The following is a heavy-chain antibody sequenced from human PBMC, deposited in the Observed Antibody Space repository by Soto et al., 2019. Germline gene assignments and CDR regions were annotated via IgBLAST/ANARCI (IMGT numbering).Heavy chain of an antibody. V-gene: IGHV3-66*01. Sequence: PGGSLRLSCAGSGFTLSRYWMHWVRQAPGKGLEWVSIMYSGGETYYAASVKGRFTISRDNSNNTLYLQMSSLRAEDTAVYYCEKRKFFPSTTCFDYWGKEPPVT. CDR1: GFTLSRYW. CDR2: MYSGGET. CDR3: EKRKFFPSTTCFDY. J-gene: IGHJ4*02. D-gene: IGHD2-2*01.